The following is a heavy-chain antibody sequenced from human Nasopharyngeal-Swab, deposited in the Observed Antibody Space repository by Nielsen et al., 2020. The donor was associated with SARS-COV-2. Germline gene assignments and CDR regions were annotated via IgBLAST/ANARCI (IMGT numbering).Heavy chain of an antibody. CDR1: GFTFSDYY. D-gene: IGHD6-13*01. V-gene: IGHV3-11*05. CDR3: ARGPHSSRGYYGMDV. J-gene: IGHJ6*02. CDR2: ISSGSSYT. Sequence: GGSLRLSCAASGFTFSDYYMSWIRQAPGKGLEWVSYISSGSSYTNYADSVKGRFTISRDNAKNSLYLQMNSLRAEDTAVYYCARGPHSSRGYYGMDVWGQGTTVTVSS.